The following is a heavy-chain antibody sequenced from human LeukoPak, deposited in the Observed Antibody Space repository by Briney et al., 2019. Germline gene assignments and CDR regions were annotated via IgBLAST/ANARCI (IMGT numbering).Heavy chain of an antibody. CDR2: VHKSGRT. CDR3: ARELLGAPTPGAY. V-gene: IGHV4-4*02. D-gene: IGHD1-26*01. J-gene: IGHJ4*02. CDR1: TVSGSSGNF. Sequence: PSETLSLTCALSTVSGSSGNFRSLVRQPPEEGLEWIGEVHKSGRTNYNPSLKTRVTISIDASKNQLSLEVTSVTAADTAVYYCARELLGAPTPGAYWGQGTRVAVSS.